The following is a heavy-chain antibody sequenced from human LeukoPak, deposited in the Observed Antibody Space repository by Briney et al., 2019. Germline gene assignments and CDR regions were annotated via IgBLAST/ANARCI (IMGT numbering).Heavy chain of an antibody. CDR1: GYTFTSYD. J-gene: IGHJ6*03. V-gene: IGHV1-8*01. CDR2: MNPNSGNT. Sequence: ASVRVSCKASGYTFTSYDINWVRQATGQGLEWMGWMNPNSGNTGYAQKFQGRVTMTRNTSISTAYMELSSLRSEDTAVYYCARGLTTGATPYMDVWGKGTTVTVSS. D-gene: IGHD1-1*01. CDR3: ARGLTTGATPYMDV.